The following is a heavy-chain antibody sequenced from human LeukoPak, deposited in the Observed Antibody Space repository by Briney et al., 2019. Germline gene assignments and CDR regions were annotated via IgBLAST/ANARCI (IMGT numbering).Heavy chain of an antibody. CDR2: IYSGGST. D-gene: IGHD6-13*01. CDR1: GFTVSDNY. V-gene: IGHV3-53*01. CDR3: AREHSSSWDQFDY. Sequence: GGSLRLSCAAPGFTVSDNYMTWVRQAPGKGLEWVSVIYSGGSTKYADSVKGRFTISRDNSKNTLYLQMNSLRAEDTAVYYCAREHSSSWDQFDYWGQGTLVTVSS. J-gene: IGHJ4*02.